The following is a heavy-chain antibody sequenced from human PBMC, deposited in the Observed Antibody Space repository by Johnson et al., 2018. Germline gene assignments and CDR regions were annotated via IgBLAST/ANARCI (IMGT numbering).Heavy chain of an antibody. CDR3: AKSNRVGGVVVVLKALSDYFYGMDV. Sequence: EVQLVESGGGLVQSGRSLRLSCAASGFMFNEYAMHWVRQAPGKGLEWVASITWDSVSIGYGDSVKGRFTISRDNTKNFLYLHMNRLRAGDTALYFCAKSNRVGGVVVVLKALSDYFYGMDVWGPGTTVTVSS. CDR1: GFMFNEYA. V-gene: IGHV3-9*01. CDR2: ITWDSVSI. J-gene: IGHJ6*02. D-gene: IGHD3-16*02.